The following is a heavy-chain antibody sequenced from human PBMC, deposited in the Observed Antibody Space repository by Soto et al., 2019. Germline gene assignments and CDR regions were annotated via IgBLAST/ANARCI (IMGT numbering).Heavy chain of an antibody. CDR3: ARKWSPLRSVVGVIGC. V-gene: IGHV4-39*01. J-gene: IGHJ4*02. CDR1: GGSISSSSYY. Sequence: QLQLEESGPGLVKPSETLSLTCTVFGGSISSSSYYWGWIRQSPGKGLEWIANIYYSGSTYCNPFLKMRVTIVAALSKNKFTLELSSVAAAVTVVYYCARKWSPLRSVVGVIGCWGQEALVTVTS. CDR2: IYYSGST. D-gene: IGHD2-8*01.